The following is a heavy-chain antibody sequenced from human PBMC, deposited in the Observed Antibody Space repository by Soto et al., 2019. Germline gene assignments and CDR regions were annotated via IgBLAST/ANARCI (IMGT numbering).Heavy chain of an antibody. CDR2: IIPIFGTA. V-gene: IGHV1-69*01. CDR1: GGTFSRHA. CDR3: ARGWGYDSNDYYYAY. D-gene: IGHD3-22*01. Sequence: QVQLVQSGPEVRKPGSSVKVSCKASGGTFSRHAISWVRQAPGQGLEWMGGIIPIFGTANHAQKFQGRVTIIADASTSTVYMELSSLTSEDTAMYYCARGWGYDSNDYYYAYWGQGTLVIVSS. J-gene: IGHJ4*02.